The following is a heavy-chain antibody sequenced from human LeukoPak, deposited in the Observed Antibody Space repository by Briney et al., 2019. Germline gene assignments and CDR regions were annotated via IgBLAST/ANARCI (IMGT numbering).Heavy chain of an antibody. CDR1: GGSISSSSYY. V-gene: IGHV4-39*01. CDR3: ARRPEYYYGSGGYNWFDP. D-gene: IGHD3-10*01. CDR2: IYYSGST. Sequence: PSETLSLTCTVSGGSISSSSYYWGWIRQPPGKGLEWIGSIYYSGSTYYNPSLKSRVTISVDTSKNQFSLKLSSVTAADTAVYYCARRPEYYYGSGGYNWFDPWGQGTLVTVSS. J-gene: IGHJ5*02.